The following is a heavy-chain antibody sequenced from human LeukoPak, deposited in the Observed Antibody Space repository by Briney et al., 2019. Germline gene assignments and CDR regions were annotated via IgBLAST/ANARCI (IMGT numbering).Heavy chain of an antibody. J-gene: IGHJ4*02. Sequence: GGSLRLSCAASGFTFSSYAMSWVRQAPGKGLEWLSAISGSGGSTYYADSVKGRFTISRDNSKNKLYLQMNSLRAEDTAVYYCAKAGSGLRYFDWLPSYYFDYWGQGTLVTVSS. D-gene: IGHD3-9*01. CDR1: GFTFSSYA. V-gene: IGHV3-23*01. CDR3: AKAGSGLRYFDWLPSYYFDY. CDR2: ISGSGGST.